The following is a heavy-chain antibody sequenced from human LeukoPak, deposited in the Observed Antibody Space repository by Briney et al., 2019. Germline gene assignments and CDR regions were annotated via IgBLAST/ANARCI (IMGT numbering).Heavy chain of an antibody. CDR2: IYHSGST. CDR1: GGSITSSSYY. J-gene: IGHJ4*02. CDR3: ARRDIVATINY. D-gene: IGHD5-12*01. V-gene: IGHV4-39*07. Sequence: SETLSLTCSVSGGSITSSSYYWGWIRQPPGKGLEWIGSIYHSGSTYYNPSLKSRVIITVDTSKNQLSLKLSSVTAADTAVYYCARRDIVATINYWGQGTLVTVSS.